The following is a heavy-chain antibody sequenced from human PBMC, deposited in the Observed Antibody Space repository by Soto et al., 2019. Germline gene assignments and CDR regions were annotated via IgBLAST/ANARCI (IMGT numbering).Heavy chain of an antibody. J-gene: IGHJ6*02. CDR1: GYTFSAYY. D-gene: IGHD3-10*01. Sequence: QVQLVQSGAEVKEPGDSVRVSCEASGYTFSAYYIHWVRQAPGQGLEWMGWINPKFGDTTYAQDFQGRVTMTRDMCISTVYMELGRLTSDDTAIYYCARNMDYYYGPGSGNGHGVWGQGTTVTVFS. CDR3: ARNMDYYYGPGSGNGHGV. V-gene: IGHV1-2*02. CDR2: INPKFGDT.